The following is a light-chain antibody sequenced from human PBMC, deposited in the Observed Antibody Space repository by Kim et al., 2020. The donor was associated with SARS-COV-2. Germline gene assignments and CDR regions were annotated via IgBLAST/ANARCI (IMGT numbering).Light chain of an antibody. V-gene: IGKV1-39*01. Sequence: DIQMTQSPSSLSASVGDRVTITCRASQSISSYLNWYQQKPGKAPKFLIYAASSLQSGVPSRFSGSGSGTDFTLTISSLQPEDFASYYCQQSHSTPRTFGQGTKVDIQ. CDR2: AAS. J-gene: IGKJ1*01. CDR1: QSISSY. CDR3: QQSHSTPRT.